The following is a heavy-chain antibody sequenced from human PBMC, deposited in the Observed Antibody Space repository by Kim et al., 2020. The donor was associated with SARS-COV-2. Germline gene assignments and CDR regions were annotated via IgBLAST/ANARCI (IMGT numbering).Heavy chain of an antibody. J-gene: IGHJ4*02. CDR1: GGSITYFY. D-gene: IGHD2-15*01. CDR3: ARGVSPVVAAN. CDR2: IYYTGST. Sequence: SETLSLTCTVSGGSITYFYWSWVRQPPGKGLEWIGYIYYTGSTNYNPSLESRVTISVDTSNNQFSLKRSSVTAADTAVYFCARGVSPVVAANWGQGTLVTVSS. V-gene: IGHV4-59*01.